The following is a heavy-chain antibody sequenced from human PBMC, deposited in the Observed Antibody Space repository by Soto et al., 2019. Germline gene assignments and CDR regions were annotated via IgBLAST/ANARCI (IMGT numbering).Heavy chain of an antibody. D-gene: IGHD3-16*01. CDR3: ARDQGYYDYIWGTYYYMDV. Sequence: GGSLRLSCAASGFTFSSYSMNWVRQAPGKGLEWVSSISSSSSYIYYADSVKGRFTISRDNAKNSLYLQMNSLRAEDTAVYYCARDQGYYDYIWGTYYYMDVWGKGTTVTVSS. J-gene: IGHJ6*03. CDR2: ISSSSSYI. V-gene: IGHV3-21*01. CDR1: GFTFSSYS.